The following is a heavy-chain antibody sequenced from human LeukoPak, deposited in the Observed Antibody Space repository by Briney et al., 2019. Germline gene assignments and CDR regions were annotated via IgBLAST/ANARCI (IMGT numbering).Heavy chain of an antibody. Sequence: GGSLRLSCAASGFTFRSYAMSWVRQAPGKGLEWVSGISSSGGSPDYADSVKGRFTLSRDNSKNTLYLHMNSLRVEDTALYYCAKSGSSSWPHFDCWGQGTLVTSPQ. J-gene: IGHJ4*02. V-gene: IGHV3-23*01. CDR3: AKSGSSSWPHFDC. D-gene: IGHD6-13*01. CDR1: GFTFRSYA. CDR2: ISSSGGSP.